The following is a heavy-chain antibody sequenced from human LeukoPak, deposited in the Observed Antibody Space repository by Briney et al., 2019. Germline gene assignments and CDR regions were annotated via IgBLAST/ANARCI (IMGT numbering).Heavy chain of an antibody. CDR3: ARQGMSTAPYYFDY. V-gene: IGHV5-51*01. CDR2: IYPGDSDT. J-gene: IGHJ4*02. D-gene: IGHD5/OR15-5a*01. Sequence: GESLKISCKGSGYSFTTYWIGWVRRMPGKGLEWMGIIYPGDSDTKYSPSFQGQVTISADKSISTAYLQWSSLKASDTAMYYCARQGMSTAPYYFDYWGQGTLVTVSS. CDR1: GYSFTTYW.